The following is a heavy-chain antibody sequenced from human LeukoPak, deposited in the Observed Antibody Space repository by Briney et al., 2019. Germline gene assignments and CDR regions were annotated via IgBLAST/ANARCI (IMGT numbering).Heavy chain of an antibody. Sequence: PGGSLRLSCAASGFSFSSYWMHWVRQAPGKGLVWVSRISSDGSSTIYADSVKGRFTLSRDNAKNTLYLQMNSLRAEDTAVYYCARLGSGSTLDCWGQGILVTVSS. CDR1: GFSFSSYW. CDR3: ARLGSGSTLDC. J-gene: IGHJ4*02. CDR2: ISSDGSST. V-gene: IGHV3-74*01. D-gene: IGHD3-10*01.